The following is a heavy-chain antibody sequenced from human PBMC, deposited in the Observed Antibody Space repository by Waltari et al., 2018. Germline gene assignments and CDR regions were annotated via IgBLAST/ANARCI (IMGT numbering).Heavy chain of an antibody. V-gene: IGHV1-3*01. J-gene: IGHJ4*02. CDR2: INAVNGNT. Sequence: QVQLVQSGAEVKKPGASVKVSCKASGYTFTSYAMHWVRRAPGQRLEWRGWINAVNGNTKYSQKFQGRVTITRDTSASTAYMELSSLRSEDTAVYYCARGLAHQPFDYWGQGTLVTVSS. CDR3: ARGLAHQPFDY. CDR1: GYTFTSYA. D-gene: IGHD2-2*01.